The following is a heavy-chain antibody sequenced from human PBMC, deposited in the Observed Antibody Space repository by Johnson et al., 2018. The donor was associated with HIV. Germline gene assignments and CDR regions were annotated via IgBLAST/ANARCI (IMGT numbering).Heavy chain of an antibody. V-gene: IGHV3-30-3*01. D-gene: IGHD2-21*02. J-gene: IGHJ3*02. Sequence: VQLVESGGGVVQPGRSLRLSCSASGFTFSSYAMPWVRQAPGKGLEWVAVISYDGSNKYYADSVKGRFTISRDNSKNTLYLQMNSLRDEDTAVYYCARDAEEYCGGDCYLWGLGAFDIWGQGTMVTVSS. CDR1: GFTFSSYA. CDR2: ISYDGSNK. CDR3: ARDAEEYCGGDCYLWGLGAFDI.